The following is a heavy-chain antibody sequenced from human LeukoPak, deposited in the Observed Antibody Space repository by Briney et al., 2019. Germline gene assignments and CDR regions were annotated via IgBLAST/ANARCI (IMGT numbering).Heavy chain of an antibody. V-gene: IGHV3-21*01. D-gene: IGHD3-16*01. CDR1: GFTFSSYT. Sequence: GGSLRLSCAASGFTFSSYTMNWVRQAPGKGLEWVSSISSSSNYIYYADSVKGRFTISRDNAKNSLYLQMNSLRAEDTAVYYCARDFGIDYWGQGTLVTVSS. CDR2: ISSSSNYI. CDR3: ARDFGIDY. J-gene: IGHJ4*02.